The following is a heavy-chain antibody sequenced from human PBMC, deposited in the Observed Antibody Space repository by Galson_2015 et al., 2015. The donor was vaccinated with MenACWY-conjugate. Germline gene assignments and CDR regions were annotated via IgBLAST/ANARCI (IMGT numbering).Heavy chain of an antibody. CDR2: IKQDGTER. CDR3: ARGGDIEVVPAASYAET. Sequence: SLRLSCAASGFTFSNYWMTWVRQAPGKGLECVATIKQDGTERYYVDSLKGRFTISRDNAKNSLYLQMSSLRAEDTAVYYCARGGDIEVVPAASYAETWGQGTQVTVSS. J-gene: IGHJ5*02. V-gene: IGHV3-7*03. CDR1: GFTFSNYW. D-gene: IGHD2-2*01.